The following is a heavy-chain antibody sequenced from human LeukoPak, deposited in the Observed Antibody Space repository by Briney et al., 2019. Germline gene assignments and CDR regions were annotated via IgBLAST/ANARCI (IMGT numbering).Heavy chain of an antibody. CDR1: GFPFSNYA. J-gene: IGHJ4*02. CDR2: ISSSGDNT. D-gene: IGHD6-19*01. Sequence: GGSLRPSCAASGFPFSNYAMSWVRQAPGKGLEWVSTISSSGDNTHYSDSVKGRFTISRDNSKNTLYLQMTTLRAEDTAIYYCARRGWLVNFDYWGQGTLVTVSS. CDR3: ARRGWLVNFDY. V-gene: IGHV3-23*01.